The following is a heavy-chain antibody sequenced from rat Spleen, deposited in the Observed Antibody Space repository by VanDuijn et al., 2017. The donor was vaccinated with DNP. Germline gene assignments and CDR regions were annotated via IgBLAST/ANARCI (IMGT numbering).Heavy chain of an antibody. CDR3: TSNPHIRTAAPFDY. V-gene: IGHV5S10*01. CDR2: IIYDGSRT. Sequence: EVQLVESGGGLVQPGRSLKLSCAVSGFTFSDYTMAWVRQAPKKGLEWVATIIYDGSRTFFRDSVKGRFTISRDNAKSTLYLQVNSLRSEDTATYYCTSNPHIRTAAPFDYWGQGVMVTVSS. CDR1: GFTFSDYT. D-gene: IGHD3-8*01. J-gene: IGHJ2*01.